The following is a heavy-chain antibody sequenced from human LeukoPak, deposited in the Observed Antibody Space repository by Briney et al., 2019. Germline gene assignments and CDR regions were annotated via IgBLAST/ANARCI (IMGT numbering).Heavy chain of an antibody. Sequence: ASETLSLTCAVYGGSFSGYYWSWIRQPPGKGLEWIGEINHSGSTNYNPSLKSRVTISVDTSKNQFSLKLSSVTAADTAVYYCARQEGGSYFDYWGQGTLVTVSS. D-gene: IGHD1-26*01. CDR2: INHSGST. CDR1: GGSFSGYY. CDR3: ARQEGGSYFDY. V-gene: IGHV4-34*01. J-gene: IGHJ4*02.